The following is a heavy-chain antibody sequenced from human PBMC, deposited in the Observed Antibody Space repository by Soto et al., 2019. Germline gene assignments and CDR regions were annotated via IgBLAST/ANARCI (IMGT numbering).Heavy chain of an antibody. CDR1: GFTLGGYA. Sequence: EVQLAESGGGLAEPGGSLRLSGAASGFTLGGYALDWVRQVPGKGLEYVSGISSNGVGTYYANSVQGRFTTSRANSKNTVYLQMGSLRPEDMAVYYCARRARPDFYYMDVWGKGTTVTVSS. V-gene: IGHV3-64*01. D-gene: IGHD6-6*01. CDR3: ARRARPDFYYMDV. J-gene: IGHJ6*03. CDR2: ISSNGVGT.